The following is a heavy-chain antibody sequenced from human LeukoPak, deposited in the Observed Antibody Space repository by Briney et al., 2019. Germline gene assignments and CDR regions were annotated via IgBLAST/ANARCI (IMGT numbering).Heavy chain of an antibody. CDR3: ARSMAVAGNVDP. CDR1: GFTFSSYS. V-gene: IGHV3-21*01. CDR2: ISSSSSYI. D-gene: IGHD6-19*01. J-gene: IGHJ5*02. Sequence: GGSLRLSCAASGFTFSSYSMNWVRQAPGKGLEWVSSISSSSSYIYYADSVKGRFTISRDNAKNSLYLQMNSLRAEDTAVYYCARSMAVAGNVDPWGQGTLVTVSS.